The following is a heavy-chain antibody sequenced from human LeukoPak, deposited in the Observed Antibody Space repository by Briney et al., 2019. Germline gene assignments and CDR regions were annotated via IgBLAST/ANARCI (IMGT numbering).Heavy chain of an antibody. CDR1: GFTFNKHW. D-gene: IGHD1-14*01. CDR3: TRSPDGFDY. Sequence: GVLRLSCAASGFTFNKHWMSWVRPAPGKGLEWVANIKPDENEKFYVDSVKGRFTISRDNAKNSLYLQMNSLRAEDTALYYCTRSPDGFDYWGQGTLVTVSS. CDR2: IKPDENEK. V-gene: IGHV3-7*03. J-gene: IGHJ4*02.